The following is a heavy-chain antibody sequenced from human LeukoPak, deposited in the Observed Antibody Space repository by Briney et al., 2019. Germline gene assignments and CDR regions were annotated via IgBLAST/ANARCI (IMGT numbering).Heavy chain of an antibody. D-gene: IGHD2-8*02. CDR1: GGSFRGYY. CDR3: ARGIVLTGYASFDY. Sequence: SETLSLTCAVNGGSFRGYYWTWIRQPPGKGLEWTGEVNHNGGTNYSPSLKSRITISVDTSKNQFSLKLNSVTAADTAVYFCARGIVLTGYASFDYWGQGTPVTVSS. CDR2: VNHNGGT. J-gene: IGHJ4*02. V-gene: IGHV4-34*01.